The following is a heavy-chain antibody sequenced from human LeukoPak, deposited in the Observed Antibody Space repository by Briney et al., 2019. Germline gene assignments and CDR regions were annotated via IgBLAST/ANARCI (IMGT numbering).Heavy chain of an antibody. CDR1: GGSFSGYY. Sequence: SETLSLTCAVYGGSFSGYYWSWIRQPPGKGLEWIGDINHSGSTNYNPSLKSRVTISVDTSKNQFSLQLNSVTPEDTAVYYCTRDLRSSWFASDYWGQGALVTVSS. CDR3: TRDLRSSWFASDY. CDR2: INHSGST. D-gene: IGHD6-13*01. J-gene: IGHJ4*02. V-gene: IGHV4-34*01.